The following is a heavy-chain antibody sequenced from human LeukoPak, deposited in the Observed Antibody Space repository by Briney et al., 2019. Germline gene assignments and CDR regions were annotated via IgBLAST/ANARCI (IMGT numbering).Heavy chain of an antibody. CDR1: GYTFTGYY. CDR3: ALAAAGHSYFDY. J-gene: IGHJ4*02. V-gene: IGHV1-2*02. Sequence: ASVKVSCKASGYTFTGYYMHWVRQAPGQGLEWMGWINPNSGGTNYAQKFQGRVTMTRDTSISTAYMELSRLRSDDTAVYYCALAAAGHSYFDYWGQGTLVTVSS. D-gene: IGHD6-13*01. CDR2: INPNSGGT.